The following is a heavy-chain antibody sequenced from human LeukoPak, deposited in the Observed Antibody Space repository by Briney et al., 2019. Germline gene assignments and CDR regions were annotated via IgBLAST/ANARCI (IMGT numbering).Heavy chain of an antibody. Sequence: SETLSLTCAVYGGSFSGYYWSWIRQPPGKGLEWIGEVTRSGRANSNPSLKSRVTMSLDTAKNQFSLSLSSVTAADTAVYYCASGSPVNWFDPWGQGTLVTVSS. V-gene: IGHV4-34*01. CDR2: VTRSGRA. D-gene: IGHD4-11*01. J-gene: IGHJ5*02. CDR1: GGSFSGYY. CDR3: ASGSPVNWFDP.